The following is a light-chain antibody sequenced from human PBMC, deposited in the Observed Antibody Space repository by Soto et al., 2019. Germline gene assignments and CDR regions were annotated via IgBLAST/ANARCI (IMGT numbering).Light chain of an antibody. Sequence: EIVVTQSPGTLSLSPGERATLSCRASQSLTSDYLAWYQQKPGQTPRLLIHGASSRATGIPDRFSGSGSGTDFTLTISSLEPEDFAVYYCQQRTNWGTFGQGTRLEIK. V-gene: IGKV3D-20*02. J-gene: IGKJ5*01. CDR2: GAS. CDR1: QSLTSDY. CDR3: QQRTNWGT.